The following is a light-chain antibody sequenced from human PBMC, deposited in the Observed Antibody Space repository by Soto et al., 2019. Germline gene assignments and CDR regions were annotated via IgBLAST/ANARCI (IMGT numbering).Light chain of an antibody. Sequence: AIRMTQSPSSLSASTGDRVTITCRASQGISSYLAWYQQKPGKAPKLLIYAASTLQSVFPSRFSGSGSWTDFTLTIICLQSEDFATYDSQQYYSYPRTSGIGTQVAIK. CDR2: AAS. V-gene: IGKV1-8*01. J-gene: IGKJ1*01. CDR1: QGISSY. CDR3: QQYYSYPRT.